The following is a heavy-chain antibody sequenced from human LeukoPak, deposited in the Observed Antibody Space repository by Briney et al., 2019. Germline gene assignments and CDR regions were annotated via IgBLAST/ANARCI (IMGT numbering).Heavy chain of an antibody. J-gene: IGHJ4*02. CDR2: TYYRSKWYN. V-gene: IGHV6-1*01. D-gene: IGHD1-26*01. CDR3: ARYSGSYYGENYFDY. Sequence: SQTLSLTCAISGDSVSSNSAAWNWIRQSPSRGLEWLGRTYYRSKWYNDYAVSVKSRITINPDTSKNQFSLQLSSVTAADTAVYYCARYSGSYYGENYFDYWGQGTLVTVSS. CDR1: GDSVSSNSAA.